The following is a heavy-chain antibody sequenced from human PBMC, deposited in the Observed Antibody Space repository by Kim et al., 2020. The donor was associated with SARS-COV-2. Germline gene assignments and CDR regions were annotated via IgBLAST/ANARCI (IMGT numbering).Heavy chain of an antibody. Sequence: GGSLRLSCAASGFTFSDYYMSWIRQAPGKGLEWVSYISSSGSTIYYADSVKGRFTISRDNAKNSLYLQMNSLRAEDTAVYYCARDWQDTAMVNYYYYYYYMDVWGKGTTVTVSS. V-gene: IGHV3-11*01. D-gene: IGHD5-18*01. J-gene: IGHJ6*03. CDR1: GFTFSDYY. CDR2: ISSSGSTI. CDR3: ARDWQDTAMVNYYYYYYYMDV.